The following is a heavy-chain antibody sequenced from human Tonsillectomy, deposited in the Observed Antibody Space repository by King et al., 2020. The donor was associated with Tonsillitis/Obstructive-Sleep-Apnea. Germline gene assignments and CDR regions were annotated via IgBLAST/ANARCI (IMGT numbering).Heavy chain of an antibody. CDR1: GYSFASYG. D-gene: IGHD3-16*01. CDR2: ISAYNGNT. Sequence: QVQLVESGAEVKKPGASVKVSCKASGYSFASYGIIWVRQAPGQGLEWMGWISAYNGNTNYEQKLQGRVTMTTDTSTSTAYMEVRSLRADDTAVYYCAREVLGAGYFDYWGQGTLVTVSS. J-gene: IGHJ4*02. CDR3: AREVLGAGYFDY. V-gene: IGHV1-18*01.